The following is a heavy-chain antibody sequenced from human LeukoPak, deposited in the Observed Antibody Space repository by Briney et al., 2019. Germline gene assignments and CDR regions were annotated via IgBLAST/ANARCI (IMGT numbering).Heavy chain of an antibody. D-gene: IGHD2-2*01. CDR1: GFTFSDYY. CDR3: ARDSTQDIVVVPAAIPRAFDI. Sequence: GGSLRLSCAASGFTFSDYYMSWIRQAPGKGLEWVSYISSSGSTIYYADSVKGRFTISRDNAKNSLYLQMNSLRAEDTAVYYCARDSTQDIVVVPAAIPRAFDIWGQGTMVTVSS. V-gene: IGHV3-11*04. CDR2: ISSSGSTI. J-gene: IGHJ3*02.